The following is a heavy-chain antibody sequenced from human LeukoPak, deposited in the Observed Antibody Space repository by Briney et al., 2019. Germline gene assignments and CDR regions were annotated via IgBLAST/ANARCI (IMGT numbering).Heavy chain of an antibody. Sequence: SETLSLTCTVSGGSISSYYWSWIRQPPGKGLEWIGYIYYSGSTNYNPSLKSRVTISVDTSKSQFSLKLSSVTAADTAVYYCARRVAAAGTGWFDPWGQGTLVTVSS. CDR3: ARRVAAAGTGWFDP. D-gene: IGHD6-13*01. CDR2: IYYSGST. CDR1: GGSISSYY. J-gene: IGHJ5*02. V-gene: IGHV4-59*08.